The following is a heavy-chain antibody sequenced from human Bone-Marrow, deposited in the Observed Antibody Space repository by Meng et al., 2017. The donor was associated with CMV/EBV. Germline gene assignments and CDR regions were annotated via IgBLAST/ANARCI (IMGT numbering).Heavy chain of an antibody. CDR2: ISSSSSYI. D-gene: IGHD3-22*01. Sequence: GGSLRLSCAASGFTFSSYSMNWVRQAPGKGLEWVSSISSSSSYIYYADSVKGRFTISRDNAKNSLYLQMNSLRAEDTAVYYCARDTPNTYYYDSSGYFVYWGQGTLVTVSS. J-gene: IGHJ4*02. CDR1: GFTFSSYS. V-gene: IGHV3-21*01. CDR3: ARDTPNTYYYDSSGYFVY.